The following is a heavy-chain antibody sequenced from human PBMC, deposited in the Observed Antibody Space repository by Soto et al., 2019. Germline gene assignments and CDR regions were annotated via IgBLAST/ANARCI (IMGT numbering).Heavy chain of an antibody. CDR1: GGTFGSYA. J-gene: IGHJ4*02. CDR3: ATALGCRSTSCTLDY. D-gene: IGHD2-2*01. V-gene: IGHV1-69*17. CDR2: IIPVSGVA. Sequence: QVQLVQSGAEVKKPGSSVKVSCKASGGTFGSYAFSWVRQAPGQGLEWLGGIIPVSGVAHYAQKFQGRVTITADKSTSTAYLELSSLSSQDTAVYYCATALGCRSTSCTLDYWGQGTRVIVSS.